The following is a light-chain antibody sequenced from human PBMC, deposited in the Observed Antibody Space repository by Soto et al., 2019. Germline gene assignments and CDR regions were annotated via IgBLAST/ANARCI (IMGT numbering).Light chain of an antibody. CDR3: CSYAGSSTSV. CDR2: DVN. V-gene: IGLV2-11*01. Sequence: QSALTQPRSVSGSPGQSVTISCTGTSRDVDGYNFVSWYQHHPGKAPKLMIYDVNKRPSGVPDRFSGSKSGNTASLSISGLQAEDEADYYCCSYAGSSTSVFGGGTKVTVL. J-gene: IGLJ2*01. CDR1: SRDVDGYNF.